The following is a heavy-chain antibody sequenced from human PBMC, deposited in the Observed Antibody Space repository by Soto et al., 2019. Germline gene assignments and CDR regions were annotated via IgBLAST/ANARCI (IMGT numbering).Heavy chain of an antibody. CDR1: GFTFSSYA. J-gene: IGHJ4*02. V-gene: IGHV3-23*01. CDR3: AKGRGQNWNFDY. CDR2: ISGSGGTA. D-gene: IGHD1-1*01. Sequence: EVQLLESGGGSLQPGGSLRLSCAASGFTFSSYAMHWVRRPPGKGLEWVSSISGSGGTAYYADSVKGRFSISRDSLVNTLYLQMNSLRAEDTAVYYCAKGRGQNWNFDYWSQGTLVTVSP.